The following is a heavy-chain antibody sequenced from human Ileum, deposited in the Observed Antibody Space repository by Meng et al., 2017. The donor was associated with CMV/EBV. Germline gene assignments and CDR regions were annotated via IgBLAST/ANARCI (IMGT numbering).Heavy chain of an antibody. CDR1: GGSFSGYY. CDR3: ATRRTPYGDYEYFQH. Sequence: QLQQWGAGLLKPSETLSLTCAVYGGSFSGYYWNWIRQPPGRGLEWIGEINHSGSTNYNPSLKSRVTISVDTSKNQFSLKLSSVTAADTAVYYCATRRTPYGDYEYFQHWGQGTLVTVSS. J-gene: IGHJ1*01. D-gene: IGHD4-17*01. V-gene: IGHV4-34*01. CDR2: INHSGST.